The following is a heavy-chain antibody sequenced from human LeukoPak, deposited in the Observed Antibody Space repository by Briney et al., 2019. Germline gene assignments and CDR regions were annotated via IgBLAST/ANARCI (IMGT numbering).Heavy chain of an antibody. CDR1: GGSISSGSYY. D-gene: IGHD4-23*01. J-gene: IGHJ6*03. Sequence: SETLSLTCTVSGGSISSGSYYWIWIRQPAGKGLEWIGRIYSSGSTNYNPSLKSRVTISVDTSKNQFSLKLSSVTAADTAVYYCARNTYSGNWAYYYYMDVWGKGTTVTVSS. CDR3: ARNTYSGNWAYYYYMDV. CDR2: IYSSGST. V-gene: IGHV4-61*02.